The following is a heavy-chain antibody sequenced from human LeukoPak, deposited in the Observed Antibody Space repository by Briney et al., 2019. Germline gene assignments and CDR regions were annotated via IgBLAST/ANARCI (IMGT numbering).Heavy chain of an antibody. CDR2: IYYSGST. CDR3: ARDGYYGSGSFYFDY. D-gene: IGHD3-10*01. Sequence: PSETLSLTCTVSGGSISSSSYYRGWIRQPPGKGLEWIGSIYYSGSTYYNPSLKSRVTISVDTSKNQFSLKLSSVTAADTAVYYCARDGYYGSGSFYFDYWGQGTLVTVSS. CDR1: GGSISSSSYY. V-gene: IGHV4-39*02. J-gene: IGHJ4*02.